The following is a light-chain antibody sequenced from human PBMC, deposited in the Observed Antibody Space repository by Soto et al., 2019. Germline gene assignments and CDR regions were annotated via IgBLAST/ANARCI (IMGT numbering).Light chain of an antibody. CDR1: QYIHNY. CDR3: QQYNNYPWT. Sequence: DLQMTQSPSTLSASVGDRVTITCRASQYIHNYLAWYQQKPGEAPKLLIYDAANLESGVPARFRVSGTGTEVTLTISSLQPDDFATYYCQQYNNYPWTFGQGTRVEI. V-gene: IGKV1-5*01. CDR2: DAA. J-gene: IGKJ1*01.